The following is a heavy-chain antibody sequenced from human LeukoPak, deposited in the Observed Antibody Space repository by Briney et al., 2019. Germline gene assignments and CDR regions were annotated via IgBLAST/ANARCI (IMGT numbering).Heavy chain of an antibody. CDR1: GYIFTTYD. Sequence: ASVKVSCKASGYIFTTYDINWVRQATGQGLEWMGWMNPHSGNTGYAQNFQGRVTMTRNTSIGTAYMELSSLRSEDTAVYYCARGFRSDSSGRKFDCWGQGTLVTVSS. V-gene: IGHV1-8*01. D-gene: IGHD3-22*01. CDR2: MNPHSGNT. J-gene: IGHJ4*02. CDR3: ARGFRSDSSGRKFDC.